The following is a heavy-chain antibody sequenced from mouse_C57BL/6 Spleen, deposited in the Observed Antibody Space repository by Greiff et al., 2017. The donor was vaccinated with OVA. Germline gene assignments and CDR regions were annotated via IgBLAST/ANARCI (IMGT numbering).Heavy chain of an antibody. Sequence: VQLKQSGPELVKPGASVKISCKASGYTFTDYYMNWVKQSHGKSLEWIGDINPNNGGTSYNQKFKGKATLTVDKSSSTAYMELRSLTSEDSAVYYCARDYDYAFAYWGQGTLVTVSA. CDR3: ARDYDYAFAY. CDR2: INPNNGGT. D-gene: IGHD2-4*01. J-gene: IGHJ3*01. V-gene: IGHV1-26*01. CDR1: GYTFTDYY.